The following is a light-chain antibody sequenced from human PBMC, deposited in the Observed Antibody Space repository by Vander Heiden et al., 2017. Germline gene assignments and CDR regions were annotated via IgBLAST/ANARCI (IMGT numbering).Light chain of an antibody. CDR1: SSDVGGSNN. Sequence: QSALTQPASVSGSPGQSITISCTGTSSDVGGSNNVSWYQQYPGKAPKLIIYDVSNRPSGVSNRFSGSKSGNTASLAISGLQAEDEADYHCSSYSSVSTLVFGGGTKLTVL. V-gene: IGLV2-14*03. CDR2: DVS. J-gene: IGLJ3*02. CDR3: SSYSSVSTLV.